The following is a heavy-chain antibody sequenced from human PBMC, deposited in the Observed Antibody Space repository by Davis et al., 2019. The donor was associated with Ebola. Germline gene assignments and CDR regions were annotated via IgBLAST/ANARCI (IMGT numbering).Heavy chain of an antibody. Sequence: PSETLSLTCTVSGGSISRGGSYWTWNRQHPGQGLEWFGYIYYSGSTYYKPSLKSRVTISLDTSKNQFSLNLDSVTAADTAGYYRARDLRYDSSGYDYYFYMDVWGKGTTVTVSS. CDR3: ARDLRYDSSGYDYYFYMDV. V-gene: IGHV4-31*03. D-gene: IGHD3-22*01. J-gene: IGHJ6*03. CDR1: GGSISRGGSY. CDR2: IYYSGST.